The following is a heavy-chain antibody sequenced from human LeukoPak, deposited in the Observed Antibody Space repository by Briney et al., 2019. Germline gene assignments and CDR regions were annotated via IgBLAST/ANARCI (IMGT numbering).Heavy chain of an antibody. CDR2: IYSGGST. D-gene: IGHD3-16*01. V-gene: IGHV3-53*01. J-gene: IGHJ4*02. Sequence: PGGSLRLSCAASGFTVSSNYMSWVRQAPGKGLEWVSVIYSGGSTYYADSVKGRFTISRDNAKNTLYLQMNSLRAEDSAVYYCASAYYHYYFDYWGQGILVTVSS. CDR3: ASAYYHYYFDY. CDR1: GFTVSSNY.